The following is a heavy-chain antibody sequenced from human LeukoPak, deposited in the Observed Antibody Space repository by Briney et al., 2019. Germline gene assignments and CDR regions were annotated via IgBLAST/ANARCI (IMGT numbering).Heavy chain of an antibody. D-gene: IGHD5-18*01. CDR2: IRYDGSNK. J-gene: IGHJ3*02. CDR1: GFTFNTYW. Sequence: PGGSLRLSCAASGFTFNTYWMSWVRQAPGKGLEWVAFIRYDGSNKYYADSVKGRFTISRDNSKNTLYLQMNSLRAEDTAVYYCAKDLVDTAAFDIWGQGTMVTVSS. V-gene: IGHV3-30*02. CDR3: AKDLVDTAAFDI.